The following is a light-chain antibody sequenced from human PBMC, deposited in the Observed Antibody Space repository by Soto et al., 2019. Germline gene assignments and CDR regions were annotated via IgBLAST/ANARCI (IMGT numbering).Light chain of an antibody. Sequence: QSVLTQPASVSGSPGLSITISCTGTSSDVGGYNDVSWYQQHPGKGPKLMIYEVSNRPSGVSNRFSGSKSGNTATLTISGLQAEDEADYYCSSYTSTTTRVFGTGTKVTVL. CDR1: SSDVGGYND. V-gene: IGLV2-14*03. CDR2: EVS. J-gene: IGLJ1*01. CDR3: SSYTSTTTRV.